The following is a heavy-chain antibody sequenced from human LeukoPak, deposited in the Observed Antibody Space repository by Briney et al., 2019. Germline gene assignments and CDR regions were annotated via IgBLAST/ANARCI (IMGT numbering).Heavy chain of an antibody. CDR2: IYYSGST. V-gene: IGHV4-59*01. Sequence: SETLSLTCTVSGGSTSSYYWSWIRQPPGKGLEWIGYIYYSGSTNYNPSLKSRVTISVDTSKNQFSLKLSSVTAADTAVYYCARVTSHYYYYYYMDVWGKGTTVTISS. J-gene: IGHJ6*03. CDR3: ARVTSHYYYYYYMDV. D-gene: IGHD1-20*01. CDR1: GGSTSSYY.